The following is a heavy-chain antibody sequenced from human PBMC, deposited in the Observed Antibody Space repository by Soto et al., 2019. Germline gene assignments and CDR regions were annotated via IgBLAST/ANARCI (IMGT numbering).Heavy chain of an antibody. CDR3: ARDHGMFLSYYYYGMDV. D-gene: IGHD3-10*02. J-gene: IGHJ6*02. Sequence: VHLVESGGGLVQPGRSLRLSCAASGFTFSRFSMHWVRQAPGKGLAWVAVISYDGSNTHYAESVKGRFNISRDDSKNTVYLQMNNLRGEDSAVYYCARDHGMFLSYYYYGMDVWGQGTTVTVSS. V-gene: IGHV3-30-3*01. CDR2: ISYDGSNT. CDR1: GFTFSRFS.